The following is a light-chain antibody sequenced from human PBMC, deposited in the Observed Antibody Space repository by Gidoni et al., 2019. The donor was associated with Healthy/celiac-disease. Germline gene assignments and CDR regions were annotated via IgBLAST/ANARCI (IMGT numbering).Light chain of an antibody. J-gene: IGKJ3*01. Sequence: EIVMTQSPATLSVSPGERATFSCRASQSVSSNLAWYQQKPGQAPRLLIYGASTRATGIPARFSGSGSGTEFTLTISSLQSEDFAVYYCQQYNNWPPLTFGPGTKVDIK. V-gene: IGKV3-15*01. CDR1: QSVSSN. CDR2: GAS. CDR3: QQYNNWPPLT.